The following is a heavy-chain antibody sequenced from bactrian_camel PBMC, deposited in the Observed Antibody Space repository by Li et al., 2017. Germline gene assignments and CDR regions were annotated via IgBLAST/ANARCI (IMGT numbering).Heavy chain of an antibody. J-gene: IGHJ6*01. CDR1: GFSFRLVT. D-gene: IGHD2*01. CDR3: VRDGSWYDFGC. V-gene: IGHV3S42*01. Sequence: VQLVESGGGLVQPGGSLRLSCAASGFSFRLVTLSWVRQAPGKGLEWVATIVSAGSTNVYVDTLKGRLTASRDNAKNTVYLQMLSLKPEGTAAYYCVRDGSWYDFGCWGQGTQVTVS. CDR2: IVSAGSTN.